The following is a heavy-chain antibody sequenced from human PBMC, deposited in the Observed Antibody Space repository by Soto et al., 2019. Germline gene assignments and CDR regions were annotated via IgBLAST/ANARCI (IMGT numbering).Heavy chain of an antibody. CDR1: GGSISSGGYY. J-gene: IGHJ6*02. Sequence: SETLSLTCTVSGGSISSGGYYWSWIRQHPGKGLEWIGYIYYSGSTYYNPSLKSRVTISVDTSKNQFSLKLSSVTAADTAVYYCARAPGTAMVNYYYGMDVWGQGTTVTVSS. V-gene: IGHV4-31*02. CDR3: ARAPGTAMVNYYYGMDV. CDR2: IYYSGST. D-gene: IGHD5-18*01.